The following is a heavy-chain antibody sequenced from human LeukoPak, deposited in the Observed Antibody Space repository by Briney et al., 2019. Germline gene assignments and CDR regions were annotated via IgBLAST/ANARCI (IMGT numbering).Heavy chain of an antibody. J-gene: IGHJ6*02. CDR1: GGSFSGYY. V-gene: IGHV4-34*01. CDR3: ARTPRITIFGVVIYYYYYGMDV. Sequence: SETLSLTCAVYGGSFSGYYWSWIRQPPGKGLEWIGEINHSGSTNYNPSLKSRVTISVDTSKNQFSLKLSSVTAADTAVYYCARTPRITIFGVVIYYYYYGMDVWGQGTTVTVSS. CDR2: INHSGST. D-gene: IGHD3-3*01.